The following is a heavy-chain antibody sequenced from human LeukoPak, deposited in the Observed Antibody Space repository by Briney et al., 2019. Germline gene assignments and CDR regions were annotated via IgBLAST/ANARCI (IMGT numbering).Heavy chain of an antibody. Sequence: GGSLRLSCAASGFTFSSYSMNWVRQAPGKGLEWVSSISSSSSYIYYADSVKGRFTISRDNAKNSLYLQMNSLRAEDTAVYYCAREGGPTVVAPAAILPRAFDIWGQGTMVTVSS. D-gene: IGHD2-2*02. J-gene: IGHJ3*02. CDR1: GFTFSSYS. CDR2: ISSSSSYI. V-gene: IGHV3-21*01. CDR3: AREGGPTVVAPAAILPRAFDI.